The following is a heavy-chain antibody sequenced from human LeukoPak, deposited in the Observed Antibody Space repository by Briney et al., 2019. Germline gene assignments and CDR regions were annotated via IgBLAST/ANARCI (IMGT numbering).Heavy chain of an antibody. CDR3: AKTPQGYSAYYDY. CDR2: ISGGGDGA. V-gene: IGHV3-23*01. CDR1: GFTFNNYA. D-gene: IGHD5-12*01. J-gene: IGHJ4*02. Sequence: PGGSLRLSCAASGFTFNNYAMSWVRQAPGKGLEWVSTISGGGDGAFYADSVKGRFTISRDNSGNTMSLQMNGLRAEDTAVYFCAKTPQGYSAYYDYWGQGALVTVSS.